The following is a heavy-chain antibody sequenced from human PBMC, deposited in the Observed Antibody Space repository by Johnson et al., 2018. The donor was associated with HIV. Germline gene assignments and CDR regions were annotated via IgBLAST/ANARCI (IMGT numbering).Heavy chain of an antibody. CDR3: TRQADI. Sequence: VQLVEFGGGLVQPDGSLKLSCAASGFAVSDSAMHWVRQTSVKGLEWVGRIRSEAYSYATAYAASVKGRFTISRDDSKNTAYLQMNSLKTEDTAVYYCTRQADIWGQGTMVTVSS. V-gene: IGHV3-73*01. CDR1: GFAVSDSA. J-gene: IGHJ3*02. CDR2: IRSEAYSYAT.